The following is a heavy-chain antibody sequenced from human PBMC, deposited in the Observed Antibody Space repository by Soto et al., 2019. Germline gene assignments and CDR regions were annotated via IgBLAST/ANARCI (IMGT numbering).Heavy chain of an antibody. CDR1: GYTPTELS. CDR2: FDTEDGET. D-gene: IGHD3-10*01. Sequence: QVQLVQSGAEVKKPGASGKVSGKVSGYTPTELSMHWVRQAPGKGLEWMGGFDTEDGETIYAQKCQGRVTMTEDTSTDTAYVVLSSLRSEDTAVYYCATGDQYYPDAFDIWGQGTMVTVSS. CDR3: ATGDQYYPDAFDI. J-gene: IGHJ3*02. V-gene: IGHV1-24*01.